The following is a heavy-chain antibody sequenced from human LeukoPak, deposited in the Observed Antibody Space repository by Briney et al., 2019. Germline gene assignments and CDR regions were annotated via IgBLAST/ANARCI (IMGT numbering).Heavy chain of an antibody. J-gene: IGHJ4*02. CDR1: GFTSSGHA. D-gene: IGHD3-10*01. V-gene: IGHV3-30*01. CDR2: ISYDGSIK. Sequence: GGSLRLSCAASGFTSSGHAIHWVRQAPGKGLEWVAVISYDGSIKYHADSVKGRFTISRDNSKNTVSLHMNRLRAEDTAVYYCARYFHGSGTYYKIPPGYWGQGTLVTVSS. CDR3: ARYFHGSGTYYKIPPGY.